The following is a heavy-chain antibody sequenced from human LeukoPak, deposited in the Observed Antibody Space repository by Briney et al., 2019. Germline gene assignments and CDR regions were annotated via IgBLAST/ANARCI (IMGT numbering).Heavy chain of an antibody. CDR2: ISNDGSKK. D-gene: IGHD5-18*01. CDR3: AKDRYSYAFEYSDS. V-gene: IGHV3-30*18. J-gene: IGHJ4*02. CDR1: GFTFSSYG. Sequence: GGSLRLSCAASGFTFSSYGMHWVRQAPGKGLDWVAVISNDGSKKYYADSVKGRFTISRDDSKNTLSLQVSSLRTEDTAVYYCAKDRYSYAFEYSDSWGQGTLVTVSS.